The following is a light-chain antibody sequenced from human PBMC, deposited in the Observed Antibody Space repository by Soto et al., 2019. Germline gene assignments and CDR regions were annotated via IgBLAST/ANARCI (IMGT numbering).Light chain of an antibody. CDR3: QHYYSAPT. J-gene: IGKJ5*01. CDR1: QSIGIY. V-gene: IGKV1-39*01. Sequence: DIQMTQSPSSLSASVGDRVTISCRAGQSIGIYLNWYQQKAGRAPKLLIHTTSSLQSGVPSRFSGSGSGTYFTLTISGLQPEDFATYYCQHYYSAPTFGQGTRLEIK. CDR2: TTS.